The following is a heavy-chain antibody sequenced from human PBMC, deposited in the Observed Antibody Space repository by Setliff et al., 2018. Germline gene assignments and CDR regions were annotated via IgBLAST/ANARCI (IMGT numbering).Heavy chain of an antibody. D-gene: IGHD3-3*01. J-gene: IGHJ4*02. V-gene: IGHV1-8*02. CDR1: GYTFTSYD. CDR3: ARAQSWSGGPYYFDN. CDR2: MNPNSGNT. Sequence: ASVKVSCKASGYTFTSYDINWVRQATGQGLEWMGWMNPNSGNTGHAQKFQGRVTMTRNTSISTAYMDLSSLRFEDTAVYYCARAQSWSGGPYYFDNWGQGTLVTVSS.